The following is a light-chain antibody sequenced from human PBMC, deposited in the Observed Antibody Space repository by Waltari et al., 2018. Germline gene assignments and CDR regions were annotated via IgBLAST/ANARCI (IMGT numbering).Light chain of an antibody. CDR1: ALPNPY. Sequence: SYELTQPPSVSVSPGQTDRNTCSGDALPNPYAFWYQQKPGQAPVLIIDKDTQRPSGIPERFSGSSSGTTVTMTISGVQAEDEADYYCLSADSSGTSKVFGGGTKLTVL. CDR3: LSADSSGTSKV. J-gene: IGLJ3*02. CDR2: KDT. V-gene: IGLV3-25*03.